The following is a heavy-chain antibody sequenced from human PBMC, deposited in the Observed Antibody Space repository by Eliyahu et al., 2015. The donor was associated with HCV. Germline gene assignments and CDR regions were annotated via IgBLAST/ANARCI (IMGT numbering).Heavy chain of an antibody. CDR3: ARVRSYSSSWLDY. J-gene: IGHJ4*02. D-gene: IGHD6-13*01. Sequence: QVQLQQWGAGLLKPSETLSLTCAVYGGSFSGYYWSWIRQPPGKGLEWIGEINHSGSTNYNPSLKSRVTISVDTSKNQFSLKLSSVTAADTAVYYCARVRSYSSSWLDYWGQGTLVTVSS. CDR2: INHSGST. V-gene: IGHV4-34*01. CDR1: GGSFSGYY.